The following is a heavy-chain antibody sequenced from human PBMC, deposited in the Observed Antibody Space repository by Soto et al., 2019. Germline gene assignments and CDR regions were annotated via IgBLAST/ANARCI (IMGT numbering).Heavy chain of an antibody. CDR1: GCTCSSYD. CDR2: SGPAGDT. Sequence: PGVSLRLPCAASGCTCSSYDMPSFHQAPGKVQEWISPSGPAGDTYYPGSVEGRFTLSRENAKTSLCLQRNSLKGEENAEYYCARAGGMGPRSTISYRMDVWRQRTTVTVSS. J-gene: IGHJ6*02. CDR3: ARAGGMGPRSTISYRMDV. D-gene: IGHD3-3*01. V-gene: IGHV3-13*01.